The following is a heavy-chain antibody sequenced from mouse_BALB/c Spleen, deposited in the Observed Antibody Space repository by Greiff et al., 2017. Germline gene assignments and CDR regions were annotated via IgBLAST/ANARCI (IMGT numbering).Heavy chain of an antibody. Sequence: EVHLVESGGDLVKPGGSLKLSCAASGFTFSSYGMSWVRQTPDKRLEWVATISSGGSYTYYPDSVKGRFTISRDNAKNTLYLQMSSLKSEDTAMYYCARHDRNYGFAYWGQGTLVTVSA. CDR2: ISSGGSYT. CDR3: ARHDRNYGFAY. V-gene: IGHV5-6*01. J-gene: IGHJ3*01. CDR1: GFTFSSYG. D-gene: IGHD2-1*01.